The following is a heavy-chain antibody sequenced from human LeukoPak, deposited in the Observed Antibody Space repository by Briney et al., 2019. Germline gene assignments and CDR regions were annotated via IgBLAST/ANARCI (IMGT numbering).Heavy chain of an antibody. CDR1: GFTFSSYA. V-gene: IGHV3-30*04. J-gene: IGHJ6*02. CDR3: ARVSTVWSTYYYYGMDV. CDR2: ISYDGSNK. Sequence: PGRSLRLSCAASGFTFSSYAMHWVRQAPGKGLEWVAVISYDGSNKYCADSVKGRFTISRDNSKNTLYLQMNSLRAEDTAVYYCARVSTVWSTYYYYGMDVWGQGTTVTVSS. D-gene: IGHD3-10*01.